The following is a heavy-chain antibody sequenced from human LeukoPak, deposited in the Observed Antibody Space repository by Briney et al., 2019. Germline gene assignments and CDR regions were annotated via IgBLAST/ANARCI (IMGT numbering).Heavy chain of an antibody. Sequence: GASVTVSCKASGGTFSSYAISWVRQAPGQGLEWMGGIIPIFGTANYAQKFQGRVTITADESTSTAYMELSSLRSEDTAVYYCARGAPEYYYDSSGYLREPDAFDIWGQGTMVTVSS. J-gene: IGHJ3*02. V-gene: IGHV1-69*13. D-gene: IGHD3-22*01. CDR1: GGTFSSYA. CDR3: ARGAPEYYYDSSGYLREPDAFDI. CDR2: IIPIFGTA.